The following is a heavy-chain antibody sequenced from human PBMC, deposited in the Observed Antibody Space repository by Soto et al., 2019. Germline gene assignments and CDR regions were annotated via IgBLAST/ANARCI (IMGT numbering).Heavy chain of an antibody. CDR2: IWYDGSNK. J-gene: IGHJ6*02. CDR3: ARVWDSVRCMDV. D-gene: IGHD1-26*01. Sequence: QVQLVESGGGVVQPGRSLRLSCAASGFTFSSYGMHWVHQAPGKGLEWVAVIWYDGSNKYYADSVKGRFTISRDNSKNTLYLQMNSLRAEDTAVYYCARVWDSVRCMDVWGQGTTVTVSS. CDR1: GFTFSSYG. V-gene: IGHV3-33*01.